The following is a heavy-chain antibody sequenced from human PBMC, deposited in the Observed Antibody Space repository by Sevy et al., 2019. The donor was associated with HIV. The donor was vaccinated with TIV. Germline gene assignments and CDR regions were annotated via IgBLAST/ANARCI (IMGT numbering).Heavy chain of an antibody. CDR2: ITPSGDTT. CDR1: GYNFTSYY. CDR3: TRVRSFGFEY. Sequence: ASVKVSCKAAGYNFTSYYIHWVRQAPGQGLEWMGIITPSGDTTTYSQKFQGRVTMTSDTPTSTVYMELSSLRYDDTAVYYCTRVRSFGFEYWGQGTLVTVSS. D-gene: IGHD3-16*01. J-gene: IGHJ4*02. V-gene: IGHV1-46*01.